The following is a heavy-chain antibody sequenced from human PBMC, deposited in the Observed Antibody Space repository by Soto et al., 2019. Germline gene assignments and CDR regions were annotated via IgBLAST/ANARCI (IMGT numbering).Heavy chain of an antibody. Sequence: ASVKVSCKASGYTFTSYGISWVRQAPGQGLEWMGWISAYNGNTNYAQKLQGRVTMTTDTSTSTAYMELRSLRSDDTAVYYCARDPLYYDILTGYYILADDAFDIWGQGTMVTVSS. CDR3: ARDPLYYDILTGYYILADDAFDI. CDR1: GYTFTSYG. CDR2: ISAYNGNT. D-gene: IGHD3-9*01. J-gene: IGHJ3*02. V-gene: IGHV1-18*01.